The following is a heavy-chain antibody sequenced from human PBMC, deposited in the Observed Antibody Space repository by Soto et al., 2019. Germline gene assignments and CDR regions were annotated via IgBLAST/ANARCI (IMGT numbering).Heavy chain of an antibody. D-gene: IGHD3-3*01. CDR3: ARVVRFRLRFPDYYGMDV. CDR1: CGSFSVYY. Sequence: PSETLSLTFAVYCGSFSVYYWSLIRQPPGKVLEWIGEINHSGSTNYNPSLKSRVTISVDTSKNQFSLKLSSVTAADTAVYYCARVVRFRLRFPDYYGMDVWGQGTTVTVYS. CDR2: INHSGST. J-gene: IGHJ6*02. V-gene: IGHV4-34*01.